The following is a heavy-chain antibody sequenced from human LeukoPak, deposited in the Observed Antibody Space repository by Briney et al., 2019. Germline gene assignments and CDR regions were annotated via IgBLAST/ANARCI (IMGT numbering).Heavy chain of an antibody. CDR2: ITSSSTYI. CDR1: GFTFSNFA. V-gene: IGHV3-21*01. Sequence: GGSLRLSCAASGFTFSNFAMTWVRQAPGKGLEWVSSITSSSTYIYYADSMKGRFTISRDNAKNSLYLLMDSLRAEDTAVYYCARDQWPLPYDYWGQGTLVTVSS. D-gene: IGHD6-19*01. CDR3: ARDQWPLPYDY. J-gene: IGHJ4*02.